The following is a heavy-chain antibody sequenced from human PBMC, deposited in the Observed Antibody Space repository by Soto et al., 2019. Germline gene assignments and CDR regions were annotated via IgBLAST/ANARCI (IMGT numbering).Heavy chain of an antibody. CDR3: AREPEYYDFCFGYHAAQNYYYRMAV. J-gene: IGHJ6*01. V-gene: IGHV1-18*01. D-gene: IGHD3-3*01. Sequence: ASVKVSCKASGYTFTRSGISWVRQAPGRGLEWMGWISTYNGDTNYAQTFQGRVTMTTDTSTSTVYMEVSSLRSEDTAVYYCAREPEYYDFCFGYHAAQNYYYRMAVWGQGTTVTVSS. CDR2: ISTYNGDT. CDR1: GYTFTRSG.